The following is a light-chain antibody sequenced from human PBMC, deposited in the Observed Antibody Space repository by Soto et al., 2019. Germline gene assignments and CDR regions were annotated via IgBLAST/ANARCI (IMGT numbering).Light chain of an antibody. CDR1: QSVTNNY. CDR3: QHYASSPWT. J-gene: IGKJ1*01. Sequence: DIVLTQSPGTRSLSPGERATLSCRASQSVTNNYLAWYQQRVGQAPKLLIYGASIRATGIADRFSGSGSGTDYTLTISRLEAEDFAVYYCQHYASSPWTFGQGTKVEI. CDR2: GAS. V-gene: IGKV3-20*01.